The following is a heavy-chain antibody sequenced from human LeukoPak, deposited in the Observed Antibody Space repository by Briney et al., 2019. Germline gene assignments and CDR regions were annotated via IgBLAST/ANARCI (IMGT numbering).Heavy chain of an antibody. J-gene: IGHJ4*02. Sequence: PSETLSLTCAVYGGSFSGYYWSWIRQPPGKGLEWIGEINHSGSTNYNLSLKSRVTISVDTSKKQFSLKVSSVTAADTAVYCCARGYPAAGFNYWGQGTLVTVSS. CDR1: GGSFSGYY. D-gene: IGHD6-13*01. V-gene: IGHV4-34*01. CDR2: INHSGST. CDR3: ARGYPAAGFNY.